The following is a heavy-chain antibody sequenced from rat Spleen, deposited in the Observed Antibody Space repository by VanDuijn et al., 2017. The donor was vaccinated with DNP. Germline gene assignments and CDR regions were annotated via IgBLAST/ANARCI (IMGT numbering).Heavy chain of an antibody. CDR2: IIYDGSHT. Sequence: EVQLVESGGGLVQPGRSLKLSCAASGFTFSNYGMAWVRQSPKMGLEWVATIIYDGSHTFYRDSVQGRFIISRDNAKSSLYLQMDSLRSEETATYYCARRDTFYYFDYWGQGVMVTVSS. D-gene: IGHD2-2*01. J-gene: IGHJ2*01. CDR1: GFTFSNYG. CDR3: ARRDTFYYFDY. V-gene: IGHV5-29*01.